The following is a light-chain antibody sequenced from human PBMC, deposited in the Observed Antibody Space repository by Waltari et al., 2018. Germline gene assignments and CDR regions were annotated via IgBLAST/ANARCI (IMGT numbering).Light chain of an antibody. CDR3: SSYTTSSAPGV. CDR1: ASDVGAYDF. J-gene: IGLJ1*01. V-gene: IGLV2-14*01. CDR2: EVS. Sequence: QSALTQPASVSGSPGQSITIPCPGTASDVGAYDFVSWYQQHPGKAPHLIIYEVSNRPSGISNRFSASKSGNTASLTISGLQAEDEADYYCSSYTTSSAPGVFGTGTRVTVL.